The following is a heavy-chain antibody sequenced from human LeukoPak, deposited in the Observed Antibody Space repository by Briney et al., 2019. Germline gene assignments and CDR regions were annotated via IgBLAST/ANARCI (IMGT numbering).Heavy chain of an antibody. CDR3: ARGGRQSWFDI. CDR2: IIPLSGPP. D-gene: IGHD6-25*01. V-gene: IGHV1-69*01. J-gene: IGHJ5*02. CDR1: GGTLDNYS. Sequence: GSSVKVSCKASGGTLDNYSFSWIRQAPGHGPEWMGGIIPLSGPPSYAEKFQGRVTITADESTSTGFMELSSLRSDDTAVYFCARGGRQSWFDIWGQGTLVTVSS.